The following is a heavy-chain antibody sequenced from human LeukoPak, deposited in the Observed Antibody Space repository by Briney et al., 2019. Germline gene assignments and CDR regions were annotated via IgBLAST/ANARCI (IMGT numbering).Heavy chain of an antibody. Sequence: SETLSLTCTVSGGSISSGSYYWSWIRQPAGKGLEWIGSIYYSGSTYYNPSLKSRVTISVDTSKNQFSLKLSSVTAADTAVYYCARDDNRAGSWETNNWFDPWGQGTLVTVSS. CDR1: GGSISSGSYY. J-gene: IGHJ5*02. CDR2: IYYSGST. D-gene: IGHD6-13*01. CDR3: ARDDNRAGSWETNNWFDP. V-gene: IGHV4-39*07.